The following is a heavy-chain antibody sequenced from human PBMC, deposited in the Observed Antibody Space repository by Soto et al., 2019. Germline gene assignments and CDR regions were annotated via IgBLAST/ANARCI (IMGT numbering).Heavy chain of an antibody. CDR3: AREAQYNWNPDDAFDI. CDR2: IYYSGST. J-gene: IGHJ3*02. D-gene: IGHD1-20*01. CDR1: GGSISSYY. V-gene: IGHV4-59*01. Sequence: ASETLSLTCTVSGGSISSYYWSWIRQPPGKGLEWIGYIYYSGSTNYNPSLKSRVTISVDTSKNQFSLKLSSVTAADTAVYYCAREAQYNWNPDDAFDIWGQGTMVTVSS.